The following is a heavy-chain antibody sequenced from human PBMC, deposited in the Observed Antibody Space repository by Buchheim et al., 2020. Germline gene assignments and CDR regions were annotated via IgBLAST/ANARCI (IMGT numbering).Heavy chain of an antibody. CDR1: GYSFTGAY. J-gene: IGHJ4*02. V-gene: IGHV5-51*01. D-gene: IGHD5-18*01. CDR2: IYPGDSYT. CDR3: ARRVRDSSGYNFDF. Sequence: KRPGEPPKISCQGSGYSFTGAYIAWVRQMPGKGLEWMGNIYPGDSYTAYNPSFQGQVTMSVDKSIRTAYLQWYSLKASDSAVYYCARRVRDSSGYNFDFWGQGTL.